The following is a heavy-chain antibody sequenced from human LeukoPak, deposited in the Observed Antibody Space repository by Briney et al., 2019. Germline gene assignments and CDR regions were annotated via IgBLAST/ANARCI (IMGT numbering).Heavy chain of an antibody. CDR1: GFTFRLYS. D-gene: IGHD3-9*01. CDR3: ARDRDWAFDY. J-gene: IGHJ4*02. V-gene: IGHV3-48*02. Sequence: PGGSLRLPCAASGFTFRLYSMNWVRQAPGQGLEWLSYIRSTDGAIAYADSVKGRFTISGDDAKNSLYLQMNSLRDEDTAVYYCARDRDWAFDYWGQGTLITVSS. CDR2: IRSTDGAI.